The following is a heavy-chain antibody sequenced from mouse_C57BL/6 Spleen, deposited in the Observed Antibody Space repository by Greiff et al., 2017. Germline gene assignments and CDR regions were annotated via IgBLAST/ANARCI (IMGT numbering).Heavy chain of an antibody. V-gene: IGHV2-9-1*01. D-gene: IGHD1-1*01. J-gene: IGHJ2*01. CDR2: IWTGGGT. CDR1: GFSLTSYA. CDR3: AGIETVVAYYFDY. Sequence: VRLVESGPGLVAPSQSLSITCTASGFSLTSYAISWVRQPPGKGLEWLGVIWTGGGTNYNSALKSRLSISKDNSKSQVFLKMNSLQTDDTARYYCAGIETVVAYYFDYWGQGTTLTVSS.